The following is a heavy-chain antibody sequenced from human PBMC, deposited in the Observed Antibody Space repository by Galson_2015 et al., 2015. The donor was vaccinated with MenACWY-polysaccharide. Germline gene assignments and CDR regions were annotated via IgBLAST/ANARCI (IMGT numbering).Heavy chain of an antibody. D-gene: IGHD2-2*01. V-gene: IGHV3-48*03. CDR1: GFTFCSYD. CDR3: ARAAYCSTNSCDCNGMDV. Sequence: SLRLSCAASGFTFCSYDMHWVCQAPGKGLEWVSYISSSGRIIYYADSVKGRFTISRDNAKNSLFLQMNSLRAEDTAVYYCARAAYCSTNSCDCNGMDVWGQGTTVTVS. J-gene: IGHJ6*02. CDR2: ISSSGRII.